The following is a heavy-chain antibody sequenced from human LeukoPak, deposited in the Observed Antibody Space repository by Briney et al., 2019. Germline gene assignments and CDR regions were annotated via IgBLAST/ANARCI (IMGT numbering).Heavy chain of an antibody. V-gene: IGHV1-2*02. CDR1: GYTFTGYY. CDR2: INPNSGGT. D-gene: IGHD6-19*01. CDR3: ARWRRGGWSLDY. Sequence: ASVKVSCKASGYTFTGYYMHWVRQAPGQGLEWMGWINPNSGGTNYAQKFQGRVTMTRDTSISTAYMELSRLTSDDTAVYYCARWRRGGWSLDYWGQGTLVTVSS. J-gene: IGHJ4*02.